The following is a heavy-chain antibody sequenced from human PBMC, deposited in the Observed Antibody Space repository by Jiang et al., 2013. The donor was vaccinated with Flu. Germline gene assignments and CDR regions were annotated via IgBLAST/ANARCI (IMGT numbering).Heavy chain of an antibody. V-gene: IGHV7-4-1*02. CDR2: INTNTGNP. J-gene: IGHJ4*02. CDR3: ARGQWLVQDY. Sequence: LEWMGWINTNTGNPTYAQGFTGRFVFSLDTSVSTAYLQISSLKAEDTAVYYCARGQWLVQDYWGQGTLVTVSS. D-gene: IGHD6-19*01.